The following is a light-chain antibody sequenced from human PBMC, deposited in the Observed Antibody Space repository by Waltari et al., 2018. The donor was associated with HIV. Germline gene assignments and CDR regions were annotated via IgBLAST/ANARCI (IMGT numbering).Light chain of an antibody. CDR3: QQRSNWPPEIT. V-gene: IGKV3-11*01. Sequence: EVVLTQSPATLSLSPGERATLSCRASQSVNTYLDWYQQKPGQAPRLLIYDASNRATGIPARFSGSGSGTDFTLTISSLEPEDFAVYYCQQRSNWPPEITFGQGTRLEIK. CDR2: DAS. J-gene: IGKJ5*01. CDR1: QSVNTY.